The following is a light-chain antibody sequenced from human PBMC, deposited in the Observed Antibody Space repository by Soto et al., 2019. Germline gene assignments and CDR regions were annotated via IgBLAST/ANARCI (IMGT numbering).Light chain of an antibody. J-gene: IGKJ4*01. Sequence: DIQLTQSPSFLSASVGDRVTITCRASQGISSSLAWYQQKPGKAPKLLIYAASTLQSGVPSRFSGSGSGTEFTLTISSLQPEDFATDYCQQLNSYPFLTFGGGTKGEIK. CDR2: AAS. CDR3: QQLNSYPFLT. CDR1: QGISSS. V-gene: IGKV1-9*01.